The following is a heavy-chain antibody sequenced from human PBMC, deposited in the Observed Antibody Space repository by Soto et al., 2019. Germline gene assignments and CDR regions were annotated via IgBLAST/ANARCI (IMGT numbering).Heavy chain of an antibody. CDR2: IYYSGNT. CDR3: ARSSGVSATNWFDA. CDR1: GGSISIINW. J-gene: IGHJ5*02. D-gene: IGHD3-10*01. V-gene: IGHV4-4*02. Sequence: XGTLARTCGVSGGSISIINWWTCVRQTPGKGLEWIGEIYYSGNTNYNPSLTSRVTMSIDKSKNQFFLKLTSVTAADTAVYYCARSSGVSATNWFDAWGQGTLVIVSS.